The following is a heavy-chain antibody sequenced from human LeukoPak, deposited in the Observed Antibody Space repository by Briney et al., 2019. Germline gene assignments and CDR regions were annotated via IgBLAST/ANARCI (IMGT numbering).Heavy chain of an antibody. V-gene: IGHV4-31*03. Sequence: SQTLSLTCTVSGGSISSGGYYWSWIRQHPGKGLEWIGYIYYSGSTYYNPSLKSRVTISVDTSKNQFSLKLSSVTAADTAVYYCARDQYPVAATYNGMDVWGQGTTVTVSS. D-gene: IGHD2-15*01. J-gene: IGHJ6*02. CDR1: GGSISSGGYY. CDR2: IYYSGST. CDR3: ARDQYPVAATYNGMDV.